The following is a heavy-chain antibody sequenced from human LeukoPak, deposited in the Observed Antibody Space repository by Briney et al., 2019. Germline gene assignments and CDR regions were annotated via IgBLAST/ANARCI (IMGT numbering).Heavy chain of an antibody. J-gene: IGHJ6*03. Sequence: GGSLRLSCAASGFTFSNAWMSWVRQAPGKGLEWVGRIKSKTDGCTTDYAAPVKGRFTISRDDSKNTLYLQMNSLKTEDTAVYYCTTGVGYYYYYMDVWGKGTTVTVSS. V-gene: IGHV3-15*01. D-gene: IGHD2-15*01. CDR3: TTGVGYYYYYMDV. CDR2: IKSKTDGCTT. CDR1: GFTFSNAW.